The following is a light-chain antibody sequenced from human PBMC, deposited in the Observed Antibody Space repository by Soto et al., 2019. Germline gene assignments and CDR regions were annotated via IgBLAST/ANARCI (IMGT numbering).Light chain of an antibody. J-gene: IGKJ4*01. CDR1: QSISSW. V-gene: IGKV1-5*01. CDR2: DVS. Sequence: DIQMTQSPSTLSASVGDRVTITCRASQSISSWLAWYQQKPGKAPNLLIYDVSSLESGVSSRFSGSGSGTEFTLTINRLQPDDFATYYCQQYNSYSLFGGGTKVDIK. CDR3: QQYNSYSL.